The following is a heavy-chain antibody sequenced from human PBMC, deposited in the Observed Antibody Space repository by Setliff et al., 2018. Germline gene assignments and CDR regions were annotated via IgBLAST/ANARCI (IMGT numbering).Heavy chain of an antibody. CDR3: ARVGPYYYGSGSS. D-gene: IGHD3-10*01. J-gene: IGHJ5*02. CDR1: GGSFSTYY. CDR2: INHSGST. V-gene: IGHV4-34*01. Sequence: SETLSLTCAVYGGSFSTYYWIWIRQPPGKGLEWIGEINHSGSTNYNPSLKSRVTISVDTSKNQFSLKLSSVTAADTAVYYCARVGPYYYGSGSSWGQGTLVTVSS.